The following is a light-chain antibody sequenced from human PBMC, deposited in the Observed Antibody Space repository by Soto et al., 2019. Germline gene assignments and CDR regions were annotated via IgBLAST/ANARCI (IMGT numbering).Light chain of an antibody. CDR1: QSSSTW. CDR3: QQPDTYPLT. J-gene: IGKJ5*01. V-gene: IGKV1-5*01. CDR2: DAS. Sequence: HSTRSASVGDRVTITRRASQSSSTWLAWYXXNXGXXXKXXXYDASSLESGVPSRFSGRGYGTEFTRIISRQQGGDFATNYCQQPDTYPLTFGQGKRLEIK.